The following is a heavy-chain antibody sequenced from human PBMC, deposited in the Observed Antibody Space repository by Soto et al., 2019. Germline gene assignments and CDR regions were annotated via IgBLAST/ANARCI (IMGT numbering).Heavy chain of an antibody. J-gene: IGHJ4*02. CDR2: VGTANANT. Sequence: QVQLVQSGPEVTMPGASVKVSCKTSGYTFTAYGLAWLRQAPGQRPEWLGWVGTANANTNYAEKFQSRVTMTSDRSTTTTYPELGSLRSDYPAVDYGARARNTDPTAYSSFASWGQGTLVTVSS. CDR3: ARARNTDPTAYSSFAS. CDR1: GYTFTAYG. V-gene: IGHV1-18*01. D-gene: IGHD3-9*01.